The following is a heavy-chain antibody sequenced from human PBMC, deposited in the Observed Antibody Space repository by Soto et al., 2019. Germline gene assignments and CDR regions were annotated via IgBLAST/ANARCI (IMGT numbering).Heavy chain of an antibody. D-gene: IGHD5-18*01. CDR3: AKDRTAMESYDAFDI. CDR1: GFTFSSYG. CDR2: ISYDGSNK. J-gene: IGHJ3*02. V-gene: IGHV3-30*18. Sequence: PGGSLRLSCAASGFTFSSYGMHWVRQAPGKGLEWVAVISYDGSNKYYADSVKGRFTISRDNSKNTLYLQMNSLRAEDTAVYYCAKDRTAMESYDAFDIWGQGTMVTVSS.